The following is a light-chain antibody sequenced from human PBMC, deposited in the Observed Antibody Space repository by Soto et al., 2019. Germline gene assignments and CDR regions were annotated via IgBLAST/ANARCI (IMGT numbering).Light chain of an antibody. CDR1: QSISSY. J-gene: IGKJ4*01. V-gene: IGKV3-15*01. Sequence: EIVLTQSPATLSLSPWERATLSCRASQSISSYLAWYQQKPGQAPRLVIFDASTRATGIPDRFSGRGSGTDFTLTISSLQSEDSAVYFCQQYNDWPPITFGGGTKVDIK. CDR2: DAS. CDR3: QQYNDWPPIT.